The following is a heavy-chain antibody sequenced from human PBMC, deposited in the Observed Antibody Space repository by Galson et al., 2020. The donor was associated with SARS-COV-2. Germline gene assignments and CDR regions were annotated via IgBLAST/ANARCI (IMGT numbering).Heavy chain of an antibody. V-gene: IGHV4-38-2*01. CDR1: GYAISNGYY. D-gene: IGHD2-8*01. CDR2: IFYGVRS. J-gene: IGHJ5*02. CDR3: ARLPGRMNWFDP. Sequence: SETLSLTFAVSGYAISNGYYWGWIRQPPGRGLEWIGSIFYGVRSSFNPSLKGRASISIDTSKNQLSLNLRSATAADTAVYFCARLPGRMNWFDPWGQGTLVIVSS.